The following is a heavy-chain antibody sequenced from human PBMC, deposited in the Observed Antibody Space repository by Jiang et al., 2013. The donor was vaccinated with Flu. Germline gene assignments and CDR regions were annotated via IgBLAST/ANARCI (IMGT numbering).Heavy chain of an antibody. CDR3: ARADYLSRTEFDY. CDR1: GGSISSGDYY. D-gene: IGHD2/OR15-2a*01. J-gene: IGHJ4*02. Sequence: GLVKPSQTLSLTCTVSGGSISSGDYYWSWIRQPPGKGLEWIGYIYYSGSTYYNPSLKSRVTISVDTSKNQFSLKLSSVTAADTAVYYCARADYLSRTEFDYWGQGTLVTVSS. V-gene: IGHV4-30-4*01. CDR2: IYYSGST.